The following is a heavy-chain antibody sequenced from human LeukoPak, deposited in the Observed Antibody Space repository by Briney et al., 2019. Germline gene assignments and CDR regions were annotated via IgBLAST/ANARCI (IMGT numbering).Heavy chain of an antibody. J-gene: IGHJ5*02. CDR2: IYHSGST. CDR3: ARDTYDSSGYTNQPNNWFDP. CDR1: GYSISSGYY. D-gene: IGHD3-22*01. V-gene: IGHV4-38-2*02. Sequence: SETLSLTCTVSGYSISSGYYWGWIRQPPGKGLGWIGSIYHSGSTYYNPAPRRRVTISVDTYKNQCSLKLSSVTAADTAVYYCARDTYDSSGYTNQPNNWFDPWGQGTLVTVSS.